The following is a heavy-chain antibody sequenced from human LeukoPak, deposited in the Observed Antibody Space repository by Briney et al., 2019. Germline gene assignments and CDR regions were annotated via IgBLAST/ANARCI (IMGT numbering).Heavy chain of an antibody. D-gene: IGHD4-17*01. J-gene: IGHJ4*02. V-gene: IGHV3-23*01. CDR2: ISGSGGST. CDR3: ASHARTVTTVFDY. Sequence: GGSLRLSCAASGFTFSSLAMTWVRQAPGQGLEWVSAISGSGGSTYYADSVKGRFTISRDNSKNTLYLQMNSLKAEDTAVYYCASHARTVTTVFDYWGQGTLVTVSS. CDR1: GFTFSSLA.